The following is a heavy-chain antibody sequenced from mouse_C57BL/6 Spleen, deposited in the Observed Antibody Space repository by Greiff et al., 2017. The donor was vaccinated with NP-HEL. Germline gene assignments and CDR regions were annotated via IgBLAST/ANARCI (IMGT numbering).Heavy chain of an antibody. J-gene: IGHJ4*01. CDR1: GYAFSSYW. V-gene: IGHV1-80*01. CDR2: IYPGDGDT. D-gene: IGHD2-5*01. CDR3: ARNSNYVDYAMDY. Sequence: VQLQQSGAELVKPGASVKISCKASGYAFSSYWMNWVKQRPGKGLEWIGQIYPGDGDTNYNGKFKGKATLTADKSSSTAYMQLSSLTSEDSAVYFCARNSNYVDYAMDYWGQGTSVTVSS.